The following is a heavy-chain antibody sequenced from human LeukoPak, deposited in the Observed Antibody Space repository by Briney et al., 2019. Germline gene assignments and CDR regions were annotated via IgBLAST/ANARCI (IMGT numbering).Heavy chain of an antibody. CDR2: FDPEDGET. J-gene: IGHJ4*02. Sequence: ASVKVSCKVSGYTLTELSMHWVRQAPGKGLEWMGGFDPEDGETIYAQKFQGRVTMTRDTSISTAYMELSRLRSDDTAVYYCARGGDYYDSSPRDYWGQGTLVTVSS. V-gene: IGHV1-24*01. CDR3: ARGGDYYDSSPRDY. CDR1: GYTLTELS. D-gene: IGHD3-22*01.